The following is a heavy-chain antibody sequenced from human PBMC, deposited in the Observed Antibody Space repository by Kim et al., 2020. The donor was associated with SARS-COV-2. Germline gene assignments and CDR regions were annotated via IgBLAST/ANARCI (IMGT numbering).Heavy chain of an antibody. V-gene: IGHV4-30-4*01. D-gene: IGHD3-10*01. CDR2: IYYSGRT. Sequence: SETLSLTCTVSGGSISSGDYYWSWIRQPPGKGLEWIAYIYYSGRTYYNPSLKSRVTISVDTSKNQFSLKLSSVTAADTALYYCARVLGYYGSGSPFDPWGQGTLVTVSS. CDR1: GGSISSGDYY. J-gene: IGHJ5*02. CDR3: ARVLGYYGSGSPFDP.